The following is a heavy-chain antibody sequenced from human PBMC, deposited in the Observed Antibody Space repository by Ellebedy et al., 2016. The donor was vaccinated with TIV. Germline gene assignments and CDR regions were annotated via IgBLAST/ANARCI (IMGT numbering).Heavy chain of an antibody. D-gene: IGHD2-21*01. CDR1: GGSISSSSYH. CDR3: ARNVAPYYFDY. V-gene: IGHV4-61*05. Sequence: MPSETLSLTCTVSGGSISSSSYHWGWIQQPPGKGLEWIGYIYYSGSTNYNPSLKSRVTISVDTSKNQFSLKLSSVTAADTAVYYCARNVAPYYFDYWGQGTLVTVSS. J-gene: IGHJ4*02. CDR2: IYYSGST.